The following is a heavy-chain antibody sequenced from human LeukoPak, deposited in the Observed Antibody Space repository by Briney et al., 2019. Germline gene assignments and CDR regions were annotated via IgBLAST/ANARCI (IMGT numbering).Heavy chain of an antibody. CDR3: AREGPVAGNFDY. Sequence: GGSLRLSCAASGFTFITCAMHWVRQAPGKGLEWVAVISYHGSNKDYADSVKGRFTISRDNSKNTLYLEMNSLRAEDTAVYYCAREGPVAGNFDYWGQGTLVTVSS. J-gene: IGHJ4*02. V-gene: IGHV3-30-3*01. CDR2: ISYHGSNK. CDR1: GFTFITCA. D-gene: IGHD6-19*01.